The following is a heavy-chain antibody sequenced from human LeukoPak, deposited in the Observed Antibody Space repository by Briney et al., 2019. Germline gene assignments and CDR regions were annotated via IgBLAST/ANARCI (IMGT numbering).Heavy chain of an antibody. CDR2: INHSGSS. Sequence: KPSETLSLTCAVYGGSFRGYYWIWIRQPPGKGLDWIGEINHSGSSNYNPSLKSRVTISVDTSKNQFSLKLHSVRAVQRHVYDGARGRTAYSSSWYNWFDPWGQGTLVTVSS. J-gene: IGHJ5*02. D-gene: IGHD6-13*01. V-gene: IGHV4-34*01. CDR3: ARGRTAYSSSWYNWFDP. CDR1: GGSFRGYY.